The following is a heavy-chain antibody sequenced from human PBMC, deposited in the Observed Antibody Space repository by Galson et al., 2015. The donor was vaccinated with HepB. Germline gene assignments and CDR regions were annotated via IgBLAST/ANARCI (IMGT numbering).Heavy chain of an antibody. V-gene: IGHV3-21*01. D-gene: IGHD2-2*01. J-gene: IGHJ3*01. CDR3: TRDLPYQSIYPPAFDV. Sequence: SLRLSCAASGFTFRTYSMNWVRQAPGKGLEWVSSISSSDSYKFYADSVRGRFTISRDNAKNSLFLQMNSLRAEDTALYYCTRDLPYQSIYPPAFDVWGHGTMVTVSS. CDR2: ISSSDSYK. CDR1: GFTFRTYS.